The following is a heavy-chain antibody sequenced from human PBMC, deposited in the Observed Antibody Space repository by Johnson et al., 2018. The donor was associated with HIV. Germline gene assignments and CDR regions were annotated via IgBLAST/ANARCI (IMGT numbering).Heavy chain of an antibody. CDR1: GFTVSSNY. Sequence: VQLVESGGGLIQPGGSLRLSCAASGFTVSSNYMSWVRQAPGKGLEWVSVIYSGGSTYYADSVKGRFTISRDNPKNTLYRQMNSLRAEETAVYYCAKSIVVVIAGNNDDGFDIWGQGTMVTVSS. CDR2: IYSGGST. CDR3: AKSIVVVIAGNNDDGFDI. J-gene: IGHJ3*02. V-gene: IGHV3-66*03. D-gene: IGHD2-21*01.